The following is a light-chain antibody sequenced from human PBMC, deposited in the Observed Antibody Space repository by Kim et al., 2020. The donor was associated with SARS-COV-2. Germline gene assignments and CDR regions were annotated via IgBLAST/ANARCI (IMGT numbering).Light chain of an antibody. J-gene: IGKJ1*01. CDR3: QQYNSYSWT. CDR2: KAS. CDR1: QSISSW. Sequence: DIQMTQSPSTLSASVVDRVTITCRARQSISSWLAWYQQKPGKAPKLLIYKASSLESGVQSRFSGSRSGTEFTLTISSLQPDDFATYYCQQYNSYSWTFGQGTKVDIK. V-gene: IGKV1-5*03.